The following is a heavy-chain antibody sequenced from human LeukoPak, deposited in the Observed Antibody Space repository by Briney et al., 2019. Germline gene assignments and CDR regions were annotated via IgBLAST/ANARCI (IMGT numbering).Heavy chain of an antibody. CDR3: ARDRSYGSGERPPQY. CDR1: GFTFSRYW. D-gene: IGHD3-10*01. Sequence: GGSLRLSCAASGFTFSRYWMSWVRQAPGKGLEWVANINQDGSEKYYVDSVKGRFTIYRDDAKSSVYLQMTSLRAEDTAVYYCARDRSYGSGERPPQYWGQGTLVTVSS. V-gene: IGHV3-7*01. J-gene: IGHJ4*02. CDR2: INQDGSEK.